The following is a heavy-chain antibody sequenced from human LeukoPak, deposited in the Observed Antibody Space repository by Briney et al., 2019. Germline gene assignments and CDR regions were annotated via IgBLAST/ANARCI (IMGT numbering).Heavy chain of an antibody. J-gene: IGHJ4*02. D-gene: IGHD2-15*01. CDR2: IYYSGST. V-gene: IGHV4-59*08. Sequence: SETLSLTCTVSGGSISSYYWSWIRQPPGKGLEWIGYIYYSGSTDSNPSLKSRVTISVDTSKNQITLKLSSVTAADTAVYYCARTYCRGGSCHFDYWGQGTLVTVSS. CDR1: GGSISSYY. CDR3: ARTYCRGGSCHFDY.